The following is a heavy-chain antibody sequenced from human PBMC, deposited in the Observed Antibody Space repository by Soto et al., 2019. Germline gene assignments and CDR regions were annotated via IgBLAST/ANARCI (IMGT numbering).Heavy chain of an antibody. CDR2: INPNSGGT. V-gene: IGHV1-2*04. Sequence: GASVKVSCKASGYTFTGYYMHWVRQAPGQGLEWMGWINPNSGGTNYAQKFQGWVTMTRDTSISTAYMELSRLRSDDTAVYYCARSCPGTSCYFIYWGQGTLVTVSS. J-gene: IGHJ4*02. D-gene: IGHD2-2*01. CDR3: ARSCPGTSCYFIY. CDR1: GYTFTGYY.